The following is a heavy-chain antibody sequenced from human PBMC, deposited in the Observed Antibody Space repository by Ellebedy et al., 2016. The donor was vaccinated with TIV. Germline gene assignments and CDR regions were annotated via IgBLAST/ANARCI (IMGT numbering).Heavy chain of an antibody. CDR2: ISSTGYYI. Sequence: GESLKISCAASGFPFTSYSMNWVRQAPGKGLEWVSSISSTGYYIYYADSLKGRFTISRDDARNSLYLQMDSLRAEDTAVDYCARSGELDSWGQGTLVTVSS. CDR1: GFPFTSYS. D-gene: IGHD1-26*01. V-gene: IGHV3-21*06. J-gene: IGHJ4*02. CDR3: ARSGELDS.